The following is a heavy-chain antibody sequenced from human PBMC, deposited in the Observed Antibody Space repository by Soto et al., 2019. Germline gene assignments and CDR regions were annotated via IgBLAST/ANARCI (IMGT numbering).Heavy chain of an antibody. Sequence: GGSLRLSCAASGFTFSSYAMSWVRQAPGKGLDWVSSVSGSGGSTYYADSVKGRFTISRDNSKHTLYLQMNSLRAEDTAVYYCAKRIAVAVTEYYCGMDVWGQGTTVTVSS. V-gene: IGHV3-23*01. CDR2: VSGSGGST. D-gene: IGHD6-19*01. CDR3: AKRIAVAVTEYYCGMDV. J-gene: IGHJ6*02. CDR1: GFTFSSYA.